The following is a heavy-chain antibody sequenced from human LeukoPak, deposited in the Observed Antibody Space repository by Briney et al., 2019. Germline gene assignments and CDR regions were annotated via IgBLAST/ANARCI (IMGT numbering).Heavy chain of an antibody. Sequence: SQTLSLTCAISGDSVSSTSVAWNRIRQSPSRGLEWLGRTYYRSKWHNEYAQSVKSRITINPETSKNQFSLQLDSVIPEDTAAYYCVRDGGHRNWYPDYWGQGTLVTVSS. CDR3: VRDGGHRNWYPDY. D-gene: IGHD6-13*01. CDR2: TYYRSKWHN. V-gene: IGHV6-1*01. J-gene: IGHJ4*02. CDR1: GDSVSSTSVA.